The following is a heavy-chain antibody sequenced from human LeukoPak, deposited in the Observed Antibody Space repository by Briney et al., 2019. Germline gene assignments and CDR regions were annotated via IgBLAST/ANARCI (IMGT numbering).Heavy chain of an antibody. CDR2: INPNSGGT. J-gene: IGHJ4*02. Sequence: ASVKVSCKASGYTFTGYHMHWVRQAPGQGLEWMGWINPNSGGTNYAQKFQGRVTMTRDTSISTAYMELSRLRSDDTAVYYCARVRSSGYDEVPLDYWGQGTLVTVSS. V-gene: IGHV1-2*02. D-gene: IGHD5-12*01. CDR3: ARVRSSGYDEVPLDY. CDR1: GYTFTGYH.